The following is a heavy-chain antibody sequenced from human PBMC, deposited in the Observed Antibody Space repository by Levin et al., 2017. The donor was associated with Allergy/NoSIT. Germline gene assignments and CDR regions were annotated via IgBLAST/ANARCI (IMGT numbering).Heavy chain of an antibody. CDR2: MNPNSGNT. J-gene: IGHJ4*02. CDR1: GYTFTSYD. V-gene: IGHV1-8*01. Sequence: ASVKVSCKASGYTFTSYDINWVRQATGQGLEWMGWMNPNSGNTGYAQKFQGRVTMTRNTSITTAYMELSSLGSEDTAVYYCARGLNALTKDYFDDWGQGTLITVSS. D-gene: IGHD2-8*01. CDR3: ARGLNALTKDYFDD.